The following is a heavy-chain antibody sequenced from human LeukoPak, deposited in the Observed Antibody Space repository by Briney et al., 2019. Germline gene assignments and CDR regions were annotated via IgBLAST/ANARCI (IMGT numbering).Heavy chain of an antibody. J-gene: IGHJ4*02. Sequence: SQTLSLTCAISGDSVSSNTAAWNWIRQSPSRGLELLGRTYYRSKWYNDFAVSVKSRITINPDTSKNQFSLQLNSVTPEDTAVYYCARGTIFGRSSDFDYWGQGTLVTVSS. CDR3: ARGTIFGRSSDFDY. CDR1: GDSVSSNTAA. V-gene: IGHV6-1*01. CDR2: TYYRSKWYN. D-gene: IGHD3-3*01.